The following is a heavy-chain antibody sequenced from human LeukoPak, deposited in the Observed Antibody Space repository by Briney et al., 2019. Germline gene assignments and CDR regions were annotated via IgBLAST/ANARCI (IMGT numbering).Heavy chain of an antibody. D-gene: IGHD1-26*01. CDR1: GYSFTSHW. CDR2: IYPGDSDT. CDR3: ARLMGATGVNWFDP. Sequence: GESLKISCKGSGYSFTSHWIGWVRQTPGKGLESMGIIYPGDSDTRYSPSFQGQVTISADKSISTAYLQWSSLKASDTAMYYCARLMGATGVNWFDPWGQGTLVTVSS. V-gene: IGHV5-51*01. J-gene: IGHJ5*02.